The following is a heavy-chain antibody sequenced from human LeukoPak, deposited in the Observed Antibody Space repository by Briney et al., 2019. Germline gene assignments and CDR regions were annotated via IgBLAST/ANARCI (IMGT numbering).Heavy chain of an antibody. J-gene: IGHJ4*02. CDR2: IYYSGTT. V-gene: IGHV4-61*01. CDR3: ARTDIVATIHFDY. D-gene: IGHD5-12*01. Sequence: SETLSLTCTVSGGSVSSSNYCWGWIRQPPGKGREWIGYIYYSGTTNYNPSLKSQVTISADTSKNQFSLKLSSVTTADTAVYYCARTDIVATIHFDYWGQGTLVTVPS. CDR1: GGSVSSSNYC.